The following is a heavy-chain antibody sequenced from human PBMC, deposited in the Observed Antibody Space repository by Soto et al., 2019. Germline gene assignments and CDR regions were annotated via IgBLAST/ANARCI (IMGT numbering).Heavy chain of an antibody. J-gene: IGHJ4*02. Sequence: EVQLLESGGGLVQPGGSLRLSCAASGFTFISYAMSWVRQAPGKGLEWVSAITGSGSSTYYADSVKGRFTISRANSKNTRYLRMNILRAEDTAVYYCAKFRYRSSQNYFDYWCQGTLVTVSS. V-gene: IGHV3-23*01. D-gene: IGHD6-6*01. CDR2: ITGSGSST. CDR3: AKFRYRSSQNYFDY. CDR1: GFTFISYA.